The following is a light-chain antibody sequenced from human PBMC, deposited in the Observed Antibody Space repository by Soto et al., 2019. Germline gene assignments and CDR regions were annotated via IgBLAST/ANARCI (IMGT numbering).Light chain of an antibody. CDR2: WAS. CDR1: QSVLYRSNNWNY. Sequence: DVVMTQSPDSLAVSLGERATINCKSSQSVLYRSNNWNYLAWYQQRPGQPPKLLIYWASTRQSGVPDRFSGSGSGTDFTLTISSLQAEDVAVYYCQQYYSIPHTFDQGTKLEIK. V-gene: IGKV4-1*01. J-gene: IGKJ2*01. CDR3: QQYYSIPHT.